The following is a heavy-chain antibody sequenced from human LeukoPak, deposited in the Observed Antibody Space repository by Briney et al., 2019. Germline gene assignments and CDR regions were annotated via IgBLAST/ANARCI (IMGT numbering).Heavy chain of an antibody. CDR1: GGSISSSSYY. V-gene: IGHV4-39*07. J-gene: IGHJ4*02. Sequence: PSETLSLTCTVSGGSISSSSYYWGWIRQPPGKELEWIGSIYHSGSTYYNPSLKSRVTISVDTSKNQFSLKLSSVTAADTAVYYCAREGYGGNPAPFDYWGQGTLVTVSS. D-gene: IGHD4-23*01. CDR3: AREGYGGNPAPFDY. CDR2: IYHSGST.